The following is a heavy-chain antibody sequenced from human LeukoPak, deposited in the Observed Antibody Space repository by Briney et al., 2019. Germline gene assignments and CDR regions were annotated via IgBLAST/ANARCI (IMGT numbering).Heavy chain of an antibody. CDR1: GGSISSYY. V-gene: IGHV4-59*01. CDR2: IYYSGST. CDR3: ARPTVASTTGIDP. Sequence: SETLSLTCTVSGGSISSYYWSWIRQPPGKGLEWIGYIYYSGSTNYNPSLKSRVTISVDTSKNQFSLKLSSVTAADTAVYYCARPTVASTTGIDPWGQGTLVTVSS. J-gene: IGHJ5*02. D-gene: IGHD6-19*01.